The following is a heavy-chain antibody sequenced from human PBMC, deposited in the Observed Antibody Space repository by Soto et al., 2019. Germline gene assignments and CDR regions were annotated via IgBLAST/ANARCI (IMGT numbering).Heavy chain of an antibody. CDR1: GFTVNKNY. Sequence: EVQLVESGGGLVQPGGSLSLSCAASGFTVNKNYMTWVRQAPGTGLEWVSLIHRAGSTYYADSVKGRFTISRDISKNILYLQMNTLRPDDTAVYYCARVDGGNSAWGQGTLVTVSS. CDR2: IHRAGST. J-gene: IGHJ5*02. CDR3: ARVDGGNSA. D-gene: IGHD2-21*02. V-gene: IGHV3-66*01.